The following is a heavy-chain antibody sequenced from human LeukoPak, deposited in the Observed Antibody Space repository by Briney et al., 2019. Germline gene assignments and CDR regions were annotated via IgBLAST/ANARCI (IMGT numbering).Heavy chain of an antibody. CDR1: GFTVSSNC. D-gene: IGHD3-10*01. J-gene: IGHJ5*02. CDR3: AREDFIYGSTFGFDP. Sequence: GGSLRLSCAASGFTVSSNCMSWVRQAPGKGLEWVSVIYSGGSTYYADSVKGRFTISRDNSKNTLYLQMNSLRAEDTAVYYCAREDFIYGSTFGFDPWGQGTLVTVSS. CDR2: IYSGGST. V-gene: IGHV3-66*01.